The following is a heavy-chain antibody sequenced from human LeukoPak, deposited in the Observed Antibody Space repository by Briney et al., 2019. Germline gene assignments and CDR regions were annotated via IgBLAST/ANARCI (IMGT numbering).Heavy chain of an antibody. CDR2: TGIDSGNT. CDR3: ARDYKYAFDN. D-gene: IGHD5-24*01. CDR1: GFIVSSNH. V-gene: IGHV3-48*01. J-gene: IGHJ4*02. Sequence: GGSLRHSCAVSGFIVSSNHMNWVRQAPGKGLEWISYTGIDSGNTNYADSVKGRFTISGDKAKNSLYLQMNSLRVEDTAVYYCARDYKYAFDNWGQGTLVTVPS.